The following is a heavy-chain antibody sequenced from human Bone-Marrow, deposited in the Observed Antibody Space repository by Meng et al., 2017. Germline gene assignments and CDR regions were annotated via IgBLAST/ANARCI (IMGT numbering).Heavy chain of an antibody. CDR1: GGSISSGIHY. CDR3: ASLYGDSSVWYLDL. J-gene: IGHJ2*01. Sequence: HAQRKEAGPGLVTPSQTLSLPCTVSGGSISSGIHYWSWIRQHPGKGLEYIGYIYYSGSTYYNPSLKSRVIISVDTSKNQFSLRLNSVTAADTAVYYCASLYGDSSVWYLDLWGRGTLVTVSS. CDR2: IYYSGST. D-gene: IGHD4-17*01. V-gene: IGHV4-31*03.